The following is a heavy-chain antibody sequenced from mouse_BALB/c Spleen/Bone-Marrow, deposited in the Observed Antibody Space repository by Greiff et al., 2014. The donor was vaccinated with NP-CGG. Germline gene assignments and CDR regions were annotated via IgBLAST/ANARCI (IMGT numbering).Heavy chain of an antibody. Sequence: QVQLQQSGAELVRPGASVNLSCRASGYTFTSYWINWVKQRPGQGLEWIGNIYPSDTYTNYNQRFKDKATLTVDRSSSTAYVQLTSPTSEDSAVYYCTRYGNSHYHAIDYWGQGTSVTVSS. CDR2: IYPSDTYT. V-gene: IGHV1-69*02. D-gene: IGHD1-1*01. J-gene: IGHJ4*01. CDR3: TRYGNSHYHAIDY. CDR1: GYTFTSYW.